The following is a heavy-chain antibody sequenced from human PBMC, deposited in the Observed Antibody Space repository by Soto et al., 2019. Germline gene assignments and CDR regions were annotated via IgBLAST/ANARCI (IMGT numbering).Heavy chain of an antibody. CDR1: GFPFTTVW. J-gene: IGHJ4*02. D-gene: IGHD1-1*01. CDR3: TSRIRTTNDN. Sequence: EVQLVESGGGLVKPGESLRLSCVASGFPFTTVWMNWVRQAPGKGPEWLGRVKTKAEGATTDYAAPAKGRFTILRDDSINTVYLQMTSLRIEDTALYYCTSRIRTTNDNWGQGTLVTVSS. CDR2: VKTKAEGATT. V-gene: IGHV3-15*07.